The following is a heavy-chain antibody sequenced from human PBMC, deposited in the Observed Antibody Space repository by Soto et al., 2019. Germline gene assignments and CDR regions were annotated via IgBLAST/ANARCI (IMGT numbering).Heavy chain of an antibody. Sequence: GGALRLSCVASGFTFSDSWMHWVRQAPGKGLVWVSRVNEHGTDSNYADSVKGQFTISRDNAKNTVYLQMNGLRAEDAAVYYCARVAVVTRGIDYWGQGTLVTVSS. D-gene: IGHD6-19*01. J-gene: IGHJ4*02. V-gene: IGHV3-74*01. CDR1: GFTFSDSW. CDR2: VNEHGTDS. CDR3: ARVAVVTRGIDY.